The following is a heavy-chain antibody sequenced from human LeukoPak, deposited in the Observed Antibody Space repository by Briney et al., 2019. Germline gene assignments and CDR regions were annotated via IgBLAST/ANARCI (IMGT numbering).Heavy chain of an antibody. CDR1: GGSISTYY. D-gene: IGHD2-15*01. J-gene: IGHJ5*02. Sequence: SETLSLTCTVSGGSISTYYWSWIRQPAGKGLEWIGHIYTSGSTNYNPSLKSRVTMSIDTSKNQFSLKLSSVTAADTAIYYCARDPATWWFDPWGQGTLVTVSS. CDR2: IYTSGST. V-gene: IGHV4-4*07. CDR3: ARDPATWWFDP.